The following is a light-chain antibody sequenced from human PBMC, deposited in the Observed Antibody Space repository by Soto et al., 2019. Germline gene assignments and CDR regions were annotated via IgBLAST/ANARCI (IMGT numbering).Light chain of an antibody. V-gene: IGKV1-5*03. J-gene: IGKJ1*01. CDR2: KAS. CDR3: QQYNSQRT. Sequence: DIQMTQSPSTLSASVGDRVTITCRASQYISSWLAWYQQKPGKAPKLLIYKASSLESGVPSSFSGSGSGTEFTLTISSLQPDAFATYYCQQYNSQRTFGQGTKVEIK. CDR1: QYISSW.